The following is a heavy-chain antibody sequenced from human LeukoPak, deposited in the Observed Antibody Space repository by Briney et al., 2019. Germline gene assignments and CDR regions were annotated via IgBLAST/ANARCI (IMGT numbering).Heavy chain of an antibody. Sequence: GSLRLSCAASGFTFSSYEMNWVRQAPGKGLEWIGNIYYSGSTYYSPSLKSRLTISVDTPKNQFSLKLSSVTAADTAVYYCARLNSPGWFDPWGQGTLVTVSS. CDR1: GFTFSSYE. J-gene: IGHJ5*02. V-gene: IGHV4-39*01. CDR3: ARLNSPGWFDP. CDR2: IYYSGST.